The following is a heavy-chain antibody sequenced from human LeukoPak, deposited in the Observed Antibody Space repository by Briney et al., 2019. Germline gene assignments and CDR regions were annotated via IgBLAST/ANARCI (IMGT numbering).Heavy chain of an antibody. CDR1: GGTFSSYA. CDR3: ARVSDTAMAHDY. J-gene: IGHJ4*02. Sequence: SVKVSCXASGGTFSSYAISWVRQAPGQGLEWMGRIIPIFGTANYAQKFQGRVTITTDESTSTAYMELSSLRSEDTAVYYCARVSDTAMAHDYWGQGTLVTVSS. CDR2: IIPIFGTA. V-gene: IGHV1-69*05. D-gene: IGHD5-18*01.